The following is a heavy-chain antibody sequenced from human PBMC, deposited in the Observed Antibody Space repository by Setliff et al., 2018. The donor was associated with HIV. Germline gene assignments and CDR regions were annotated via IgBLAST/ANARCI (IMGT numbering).Heavy chain of an antibody. CDR3: ERNFVLSPSGKYYYYYGMDI. V-gene: IGHV1-2*02. CDR2: VNPNRGDA. J-gene: IGHJ6*02. CDR1: GYTFTGHY. Sequence: ASVKVSCKASGYTFTGHYLHWVRQAPGQGLEWLGCVNPNRGDANYAQNFQGRVTMTRDTSINAAYMELRGLRSDDTAVYYCERNFVLSPSGKYYYYYGMDIWGQGTTVTVSS. D-gene: IGHD3-10*01.